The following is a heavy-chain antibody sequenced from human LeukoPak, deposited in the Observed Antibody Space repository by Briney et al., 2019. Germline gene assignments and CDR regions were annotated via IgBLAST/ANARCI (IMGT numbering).Heavy chain of an antibody. CDR2: ISSSSSYI. CDR1: GFTFSSYG. Sequence: KAGGSLRLSCAASGFTFSSYGMNWVRQAPGKGLERVSSISSSSSYIYYADSVKGRFTISRDNAKNSLYLQMNSLRAEDTAVYYCARDPGYCSGGSCNFDYWGQGTLVTVSS. V-gene: IGHV3-21*01. CDR3: ARDPGYCSGGSCNFDY. J-gene: IGHJ4*02. D-gene: IGHD2-15*01.